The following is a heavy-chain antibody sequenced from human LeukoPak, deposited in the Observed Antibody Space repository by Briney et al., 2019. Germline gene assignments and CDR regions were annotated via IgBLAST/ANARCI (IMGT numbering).Heavy chain of an antibody. V-gene: IGHV3-7*05. CDR2: IKHDGTEN. J-gene: IGHJ5*02. D-gene: IGHD3-10*01. Sequence: GGSLRLSWAGSGFSFSHYRVSRGGQAPGKGLEWVANIKHDGTENYYVDSLKGRFTISRDNAKNSVYLRMNSLRAEDTAVYYCAIVGMRAFYPSGQGTLVTVSS. CDR3: AIVGMRAFYP. CDR1: GFSFSHYR.